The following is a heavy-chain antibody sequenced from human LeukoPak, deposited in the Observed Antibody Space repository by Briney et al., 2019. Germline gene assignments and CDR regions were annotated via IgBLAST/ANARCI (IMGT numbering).Heavy chain of an antibody. V-gene: IGHV3-33*06. D-gene: IGHD2-2*01. CDR1: GCTFSSYG. CDR2: IWYDGSNK. CDR3: AKGGGTSPIGGYYYYYYYMDV. Sequence: GRSLRLSCAASGCTFSSYGMHWVRQAPGKGLEWVAVIWYDGSNKYYADSVKGRFTISRDNSKNTLYLQMNSLRAEDTAVYYCAKGGGTSPIGGYYYYYYYMDVWGKGTTVTVSS. J-gene: IGHJ6*03.